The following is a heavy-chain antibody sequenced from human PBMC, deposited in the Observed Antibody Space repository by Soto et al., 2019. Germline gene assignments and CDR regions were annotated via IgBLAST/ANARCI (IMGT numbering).Heavy chain of an antibody. Sequence: QVQLVESGGGVVLPGRSLRLSCAASGFTFNTYAIHCVRQAPGKGLEWVAIISYDGSDKYYADSVKGRFTISRDTSKNTLYLQMNSLRGEDTAVYYCAKGMGPFYYYAMDVWGQGTTVTVSS. CDR3: AKGMGPFYYYAMDV. CDR1: GFTFNTYA. V-gene: IGHV3-30*18. J-gene: IGHJ6*02. CDR2: ISYDGSDK. D-gene: IGHD3-16*01.